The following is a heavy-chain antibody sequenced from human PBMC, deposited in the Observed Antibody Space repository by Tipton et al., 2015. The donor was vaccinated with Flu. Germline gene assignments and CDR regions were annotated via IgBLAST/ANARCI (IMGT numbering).Heavy chain of an antibody. CDR3: ARDKTCGTDFCGFDY. D-gene: IGHD2-21*02. Sequence: QVQLVQSGAEVKKPGSSVKVSCKASGGTFSSYAVSWVRQAPGQGLEWMGRIITISGTSNYAQKFQDRVSMTRDTSTSTFYMELRRLRSDDTAIYYCARDKTCGTDFCGFDYWGQGTLVTVSS. CDR1: GGTFSSYA. J-gene: IGHJ4*02. V-gene: IGHV1-69*06. CDR2: IITISGTS.